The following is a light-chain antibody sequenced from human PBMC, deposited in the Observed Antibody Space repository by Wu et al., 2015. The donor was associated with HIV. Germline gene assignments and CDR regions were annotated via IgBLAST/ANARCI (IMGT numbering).Light chain of an antibody. CDR2: EAS. V-gene: IGKV1-NL1*01. Sequence: DIQMTQSPSSLSAFVGDRVTITCRASQVISNSLAWYQQKPGKAPKLLLYEASTLESGVPSRFSGSGSGTDYTLTISSLQPEDFATYYCQQYFGPLYSFGQGTKLQIK. CDR3: QQYFGPLYS. J-gene: IGKJ2*03. CDR1: QVISNS.